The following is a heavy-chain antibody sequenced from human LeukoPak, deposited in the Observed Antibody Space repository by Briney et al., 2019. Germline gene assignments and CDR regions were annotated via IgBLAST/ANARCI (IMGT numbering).Heavy chain of an antibody. Sequence: SVKVSCKASGGTSSSYAISWVRQAPGQGLEWMGGIIPIFGTANYAQKFQGRVTITADESTSTAYMELSSLRSEDTAVYYCARRGYSYAELDYWGQGTLVTVSS. CDR2: IIPIFGTA. V-gene: IGHV1-69*13. CDR3: ARRGYSYAELDY. D-gene: IGHD5-18*01. J-gene: IGHJ4*02. CDR1: GGTSSSYA.